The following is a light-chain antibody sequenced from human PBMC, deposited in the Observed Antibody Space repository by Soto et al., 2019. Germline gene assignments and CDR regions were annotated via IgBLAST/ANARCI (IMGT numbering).Light chain of an antibody. CDR1: SSNIGAGYD. CDR2: GNS. J-gene: IGLJ2*01. Sequence: QAVVTQPPSVSGAPGQRVTISCTGSSSNIGAGYDVHWYQQLPGTAPKLLIYGNSNRPSGVPDRFSGSKSGTSASLAITGRQAEDEADYYCQSYDSSLSGSRFGGGTKVTVL. V-gene: IGLV1-40*01. CDR3: QSYDSSLSGSR.